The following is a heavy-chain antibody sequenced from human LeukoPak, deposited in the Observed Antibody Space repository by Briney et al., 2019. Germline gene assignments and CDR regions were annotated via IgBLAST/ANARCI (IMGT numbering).Heavy chain of an antibody. CDR3: TRDEGDIVVVPADYVDY. CDR2: IRSKSYGGTT. V-gene: IGHV3-49*03. CDR1: GFTFGDYA. Sequence: GGSLRLSCTASGFTFGDYAMSWFRQAPGKGLEWVGFIRSKSYGGTTEYAASVKGRFTISRDDSKSIAYLQMNSLKTEDTAVYYCTRDEGDIVVVPADYVDYWGQGTLVTVSS. J-gene: IGHJ4*02. D-gene: IGHD2-2*01.